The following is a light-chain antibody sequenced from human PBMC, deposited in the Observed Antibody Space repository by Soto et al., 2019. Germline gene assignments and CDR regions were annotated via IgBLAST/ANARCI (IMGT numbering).Light chain of an antibody. CDR2: GAS. CDR3: QEYNTWPWT. J-gene: IGKJ1*01. CDR1: QSVSIN. V-gene: IGKV3-15*01. Sequence: DIVLTPSPAPPSVSPGERATLSCRASQSVSINLAWYQQKLGQAPRVLIYGASTRATGIPARFTGSGSGTEFILTITSLQSEDSAVYYCQEYNTWPWTFGQGTKVDIK.